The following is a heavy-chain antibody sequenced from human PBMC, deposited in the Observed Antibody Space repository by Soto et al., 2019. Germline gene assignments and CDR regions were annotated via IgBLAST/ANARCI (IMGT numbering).Heavy chain of an antibody. CDR1: GFTFSSYG. CDR3: ARDTRAFVLRFLEWLSTPDY. J-gene: IGHJ4*02. Sequence: GGSLRLSCAASGFTFSSYGMHWVRQAPGKGLEWVAVIWYDGSNKYYADSVKGRFTISRDNSKNTLYLQMNSLRAEDTAVYYCARDTRAFVLRFLEWLSTPDYWGQGTLVTVSS. CDR2: IWYDGSNK. D-gene: IGHD3-3*01. V-gene: IGHV3-33*01.